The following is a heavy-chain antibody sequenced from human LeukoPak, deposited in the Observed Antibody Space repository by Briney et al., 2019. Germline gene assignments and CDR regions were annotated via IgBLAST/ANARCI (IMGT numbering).Heavy chain of an antibody. CDR1: GYIFTNSW. Sequence: GESLKISCKGSGYIFTNSWIGWVRQMPGRGLEWMGIICPGDSDTRYSPSFQGQVTISADKSISTAYLQWSSLKASDTAMYYCARQEYCSGGSCYTWFDPWGQGTLVTVSS. V-gene: IGHV5-51*01. CDR2: ICPGDSDT. J-gene: IGHJ5*02. D-gene: IGHD2-15*01. CDR3: ARQEYCSGGSCYTWFDP.